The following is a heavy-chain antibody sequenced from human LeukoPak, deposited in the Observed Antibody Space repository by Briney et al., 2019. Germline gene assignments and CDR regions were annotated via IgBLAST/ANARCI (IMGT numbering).Heavy chain of an antibody. CDR2: ISSSSSYI. V-gene: IGHV3-21*04. J-gene: IGHJ4*02. D-gene: IGHD6-13*01. CDR1: GFTFSSYS. Sequence: GGSLRLSCAASGFTFSSYSMNWVRQAPGKGLEWVSSISSSSSYIYYADSVKGRFTISRVNAKNSLYLQMNNLRAEDTAMYYCARQEYSSSPFDYWGQGTLVTVSS. CDR3: ARQEYSSSPFDY.